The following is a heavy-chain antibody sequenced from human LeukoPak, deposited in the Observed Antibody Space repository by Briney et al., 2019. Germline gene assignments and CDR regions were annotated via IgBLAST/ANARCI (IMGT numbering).Heavy chain of an antibody. CDR3: ANEGSTWLYYFHY. CDR1: GFTFTNYA. CDR2: ISNDGHNE. V-gene: IGHV3-30-3*02. J-gene: IGHJ4*02. Sequence: PGGSLRLSCAASGFTFTNYAMHWVRQAPGEGLEWVAVISNDGHNEYYADSVKGRFTISRDNFKNTLLLQMNSLRAEDTAVYYCANEGSTWLYYFHYWGQGTLVTVSS. D-gene: IGHD6-13*01.